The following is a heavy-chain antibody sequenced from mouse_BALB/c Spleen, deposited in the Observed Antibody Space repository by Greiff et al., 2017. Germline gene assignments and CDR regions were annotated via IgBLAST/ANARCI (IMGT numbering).Heavy chain of an antibody. CDR1: GYSFTSYY. D-gene: IGHD2-14*01. V-gene: IGHV1S135*01. CDR2: IDPFNGGT. J-gene: IGHJ2*01. Sequence: EVQLQQSGPELMKPGASVKISCKASGYSFTSYYMHWVKQSHGKSLEWIGYIDPFNGGTSYNQKFKGKATLTVDKSSSTAYMHLSSLTSEDSAVYYCAKASYYRYDGPAGWGQGTTLTVSS. CDR3: AKASYYRYDGPAG.